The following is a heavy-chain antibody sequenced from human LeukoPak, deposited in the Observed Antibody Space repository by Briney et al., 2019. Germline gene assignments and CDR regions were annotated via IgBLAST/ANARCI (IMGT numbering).Heavy chain of an antibody. J-gene: IGHJ4*02. CDR1: GFTFSSYE. CDR2: ISSSGSTI. D-gene: IGHD6-13*01. V-gene: IGHV3-48*03. Sequence: GGSLRLSCAASGFTFSSYEVNWVRQAPGKGLEWVSYISSSGSTIYYADSVKGRFTISRDNAENSLYLQMNSLRAEDTAVYYCARDGSSSWYVGDYWGQGTLVTVSS. CDR3: ARDGSSSWYVGDY.